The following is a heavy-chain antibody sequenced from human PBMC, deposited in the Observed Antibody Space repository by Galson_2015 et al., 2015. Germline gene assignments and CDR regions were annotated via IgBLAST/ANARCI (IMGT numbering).Heavy chain of an antibody. Sequence: SLRLSCAASGFTFDNYAMTWVRQAPGKGLEWVSVISGSGVDTYYADSVKGRFTISRDSSKNTLYLQMNSLRAEDTAVYYCSVWLQNHFDYWGQGTLVTVSS. CDR3: SVWLQNHFDY. J-gene: IGHJ4*02. CDR1: GFTFDNYA. D-gene: IGHD3-9*01. V-gene: IGHV3-23*01. CDR2: ISGSGVDT.